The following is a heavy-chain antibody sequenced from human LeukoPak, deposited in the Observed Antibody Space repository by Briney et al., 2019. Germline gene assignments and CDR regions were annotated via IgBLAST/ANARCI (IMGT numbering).Heavy chain of an antibody. CDR2: IYHSGST. J-gene: IGHJ4*01. Sequence: SETLSLTCAVSGGSISSGGYSWSWIRQPPGKGLEWIGNIYHSGSTYYNPSLKSRLSMSIDRSKNQFSLRLGSVTAADTAVYFCARGDSTTYLDYFDYWGHGTLVTVSS. D-gene: IGHD2/OR15-2a*01. CDR3: ARGDSTTYLDYFDY. CDR1: GGSISSGGYS. V-gene: IGHV4-30-2*01.